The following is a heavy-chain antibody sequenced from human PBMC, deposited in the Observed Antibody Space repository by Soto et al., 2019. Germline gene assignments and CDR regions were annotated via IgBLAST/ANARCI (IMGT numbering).Heavy chain of an antibody. V-gene: IGHV4-34*01. D-gene: IGHD5-12*01. J-gene: IGHJ4*02. CDR1: GGSFSAYY. CDR2: INHSGST. CDR3: ARGVGYAGVDY. Sequence: QVQLQQWGAGLLKPSETLSLTCAVYGGSFSAYYWSWIRQPPGKGLEWIGEINHSGSTTYNPSLKSLVTIAVDRCKNQFSLKLSSVTAADTALYYCARGVGYAGVDYWGQGTLVTVSA.